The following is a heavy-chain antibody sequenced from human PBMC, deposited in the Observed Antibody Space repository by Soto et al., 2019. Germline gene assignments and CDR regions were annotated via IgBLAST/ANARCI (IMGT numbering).Heavy chain of an antibody. J-gene: IGHJ6*03. Sequence: SEDLCPPRTGSGGFLSRGGYYLGWVRHAPGEGVGWIGSIYYSGSTYYNPSLKSRVTISVDTSKNQFSLKLGSVTAADTAVYYCARLYYDFWSGYAYYYYYLDVWGKGTTVTVSS. V-gene: IGHV4-39*01. D-gene: IGHD3-3*01. CDR2: IYYSGST. CDR3: ARLYYDFWSGYAYYYYYLDV. CDR1: GGFLSRGGYY.